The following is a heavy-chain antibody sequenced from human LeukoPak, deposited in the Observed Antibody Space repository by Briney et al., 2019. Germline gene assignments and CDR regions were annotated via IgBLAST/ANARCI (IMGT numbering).Heavy chain of an antibody. CDR3: ARLYDGSAYHADHFDY. Sequence: GGSLRLSCAGSGFTFNTYNMSWVRQAPGKGLEWVSSISSSSSYIYYADSVKGRFTISRDNAKNSLYLQMNSLRAEDTAVYYCARLYDGSAYHADHFDYWGQGTLVIVSS. J-gene: IGHJ4*02. CDR1: GFTFNTYN. D-gene: IGHD3-22*01. CDR2: ISSSSSYI. V-gene: IGHV3-21*01.